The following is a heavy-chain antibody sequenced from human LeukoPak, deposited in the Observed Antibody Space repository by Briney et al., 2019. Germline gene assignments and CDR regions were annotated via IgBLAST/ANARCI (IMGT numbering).Heavy chain of an antibody. J-gene: IGHJ4*02. D-gene: IGHD6-13*01. CDR1: GFTFSSYA. CDR2: ISGSGGST. CDR3: AKPSSSWDDDYFDY. V-gene: IGHV3-23*01. Sequence: GGSLRLSCAASGFTFSSYAMSWVRQAPGKGLGWVSAISGSGGSTYYADSVKGRFTIPRDNPKNTLYLQMNSLRAEDTAVYYCAKPSSSWDDDYFDYWGQGTLVTVSS.